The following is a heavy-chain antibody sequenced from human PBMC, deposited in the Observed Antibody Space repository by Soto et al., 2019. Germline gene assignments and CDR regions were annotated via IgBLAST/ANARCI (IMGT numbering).Heavy chain of an antibody. CDR2: VSGSGGNT. Sequence: GGSLRLSCAASGFTFSSYAMTWVRQAPGKGLEWVSAVSGSGGNTYYSDSVKGRFTISRDNSKNTLYLQMTSLRAEDTAVYYCARGVRNWNYEYFHLWGQGTLVTVSS. V-gene: IGHV3-23*01. CDR3: ARGVRNWNYEYFHL. CDR1: GFTFSSYA. J-gene: IGHJ1*01. D-gene: IGHD1-7*01.